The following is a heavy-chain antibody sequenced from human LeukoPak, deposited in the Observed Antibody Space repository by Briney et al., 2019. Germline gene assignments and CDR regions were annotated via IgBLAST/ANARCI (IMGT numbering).Heavy chain of an antibody. CDR2: IYYSGST. CDR1: GGSISSYY. CDR3: AIGVGATIDY. J-gene: IGHJ4*02. D-gene: IGHD1-26*01. Sequence: PSETLSLTCTVSGGSISSYYWSWIRQPPGKGLEWIGYIYYSGSTNYNPSLKSRVTKSVDTSKNQFSLKLSSVTAADTAVYYCAIGVGATIDYWGQGTLVTVSS. V-gene: IGHV4-59*08.